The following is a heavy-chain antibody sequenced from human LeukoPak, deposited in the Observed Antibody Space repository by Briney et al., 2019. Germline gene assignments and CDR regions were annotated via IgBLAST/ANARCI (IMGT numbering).Heavy chain of an antibody. CDR1: GFTFSSYW. V-gene: IGHV3-74*01. D-gene: IGHD3-10*01. CDR3: ARERQYGSGSYYNPPVGY. J-gene: IGHJ4*02. CDR2: INSDGSST. Sequence: GGSLRLSCAASGFTFSSYWMHWVRQAPGKGLVWVSRINSDGSSTSYADSVKGRFTISRDNAKNTLYLQMNSLRAEDTAVYYCARERQYGSGSYYNPPVGYWGQGTLVTVSS.